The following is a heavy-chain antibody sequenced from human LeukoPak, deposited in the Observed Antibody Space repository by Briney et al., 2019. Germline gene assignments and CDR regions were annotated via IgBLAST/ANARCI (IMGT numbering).Heavy chain of an antibody. Sequence: PGGSLRLSCVASGLTFSNAWMTWVRQAPGKGLEWVGRIRSKGDGGTTDYAAPVKGRFTISRDDSKNTLYLQMNGLKTEDTAVYYCTTDSGRLVVTWGQGTLVTVSS. J-gene: IGHJ4*02. CDR1: GLTFSNAW. CDR3: TTDSGRLVVT. D-gene: IGHD3-22*01. CDR2: IRSKGDGGTT. V-gene: IGHV3-15*01.